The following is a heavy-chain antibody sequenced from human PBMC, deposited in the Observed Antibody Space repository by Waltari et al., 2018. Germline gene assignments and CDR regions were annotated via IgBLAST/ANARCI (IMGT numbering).Heavy chain of an antibody. Sequence: EVQLVESGGGLIQPGGSLRLSGEVSGFPVSSNYIGWVRQAPGKGLEWVSVIYSGGDTYDADAVRGRFTISRDNSKNTLYLQMNSLRVEDTALYYCATWTGGSLGAFDNWGQGTMVTVSS. CDR1: GFPVSSNY. D-gene: IGHD7-27*01. V-gene: IGHV3-53*01. J-gene: IGHJ3*02. CDR3: ATWTGGSLGAFDN. CDR2: IYSGGDT.